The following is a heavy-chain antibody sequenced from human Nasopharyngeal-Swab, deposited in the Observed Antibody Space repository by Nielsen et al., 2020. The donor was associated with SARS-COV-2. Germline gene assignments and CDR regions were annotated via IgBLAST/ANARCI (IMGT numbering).Heavy chain of an antibody. CDR2: ISSSSSYI. CDR3: ARDGLDYDFWSAYFMGV. Sequence: GGSLRLSCAASGFTFNNYNFNWVRQAPGKGLEWVSSISSSSSYIYYADSVKGRFTISRDNAKNSLYLQMNSLRAEDTAVYYRARDGLDYDFWSAYFMGVWGQGTTVTVSS. D-gene: IGHD3-3*01. J-gene: IGHJ6*02. CDR1: GFTFNNYN. V-gene: IGHV3-21*01.